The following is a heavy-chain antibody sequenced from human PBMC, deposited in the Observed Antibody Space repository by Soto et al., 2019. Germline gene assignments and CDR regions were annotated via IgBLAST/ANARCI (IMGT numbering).Heavy chain of an antibody. CDR1: GGAFSCYA. J-gene: IGHJ3*02. V-gene: IGHV1-69*13. CDR2: IIPIFGTA. D-gene: IGHD3-22*01. Sequence: GASVKVCCKASGGAFSCYALSWVLQAPEQGLEWMGGIIPIFGTANYAQKFQGRVTITADESTSTAYMELSSLRSEDTAVYYCASRPSYYDSSGYGGVFDIWRKGSIDTVTS. CDR3: ASRPSYYDSSGYGGVFDI.